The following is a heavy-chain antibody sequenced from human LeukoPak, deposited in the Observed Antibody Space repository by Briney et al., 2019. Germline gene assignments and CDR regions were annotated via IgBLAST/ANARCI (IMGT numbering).Heavy chain of an antibody. CDR2: ISYDGSNK. D-gene: IGHD4-17*01. CDR3: AKDIYGDFYWYFDL. Sequence: GGSLRLSCAASGFTFSSYGMHWVRQAPGKGLGWVAVISYDGSNKYYADSVKGRFTISRDNSKNTLYLQMNSLRAEDTAVYYCAKDIYGDFYWYFDLWGRGTLVTVSS. V-gene: IGHV3-30*18. CDR1: GFTFSSYG. J-gene: IGHJ2*01.